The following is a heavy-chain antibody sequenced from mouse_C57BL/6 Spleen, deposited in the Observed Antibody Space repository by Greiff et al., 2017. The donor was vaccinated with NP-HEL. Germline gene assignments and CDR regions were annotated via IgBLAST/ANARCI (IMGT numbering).Heavy chain of an antibody. V-gene: IGHV5-6*01. J-gene: IGHJ3*01. D-gene: IGHD3-2*02. CDR3: ARQGAQATWFAY. CDR1: GFTFSSYG. Sequence: EVQLVESGGDLVKPGGSLKLSCAASGFTFSSYGMSWVRQTPDKRLEWVATISSGGSYTYYPDSVKGRFTISRDNAKNTLYLQMSSLKSEGTAMYYCARQGAQATWFAYWGQGTLVTVSA. CDR2: ISSGGSYT.